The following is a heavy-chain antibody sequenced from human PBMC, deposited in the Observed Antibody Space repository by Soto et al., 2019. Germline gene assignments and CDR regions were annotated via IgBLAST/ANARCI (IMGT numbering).Heavy chain of an antibody. CDR3: AKVRYRSWYFDN. Sequence: PGGSLRLSCAASGFTFSSYAMSWVRQAPGKGLEWVSTLSGSGGSTYYADSVKGRFTISRDTSQNTLYLHMNSLRVEDTALYYCAKVRYRSWYFDNWGQGTLVTAPQ. V-gene: IGHV3-23*01. D-gene: IGHD6-13*01. CDR1: GFTFSSYA. J-gene: IGHJ4*02. CDR2: LSGSGGST.